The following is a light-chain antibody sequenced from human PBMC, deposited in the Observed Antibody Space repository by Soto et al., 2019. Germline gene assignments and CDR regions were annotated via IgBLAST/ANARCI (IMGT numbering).Light chain of an antibody. Sequence: QSALTQPASVSGSPGQSITISCTGTSSDVGAYDYVSWYQQHPGKAPKFMLYEVSNRPSGLSDRFFGSKSGNTASLTISGLQAEDEADYYCSSFTTSNTWVFGGGTKLTVL. CDR1: SSDVGAYDY. CDR2: EVS. J-gene: IGLJ3*02. V-gene: IGLV2-14*01. CDR3: SSFTTSNTWV.